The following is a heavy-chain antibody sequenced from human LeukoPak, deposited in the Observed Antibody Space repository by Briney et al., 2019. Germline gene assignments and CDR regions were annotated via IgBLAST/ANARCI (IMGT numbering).Heavy chain of an antibody. CDR3: ARAGRDSSGYYSYYYYYYTDV. V-gene: IGHV4-34*01. CDR1: GGSFSGYY. CDR2: INHSGST. J-gene: IGHJ6*03. Sequence: SETLSLTCAVYGGSFSGYYWSWIRQPPGKGLEWIGEINHSGSTNYNPSLKSRVTISVDTSKNQFSLKLSSVTAADTAVYYCARAGRDSSGYYSYYYYYYTDVWGKGTTVTVSS. D-gene: IGHD3-22*01.